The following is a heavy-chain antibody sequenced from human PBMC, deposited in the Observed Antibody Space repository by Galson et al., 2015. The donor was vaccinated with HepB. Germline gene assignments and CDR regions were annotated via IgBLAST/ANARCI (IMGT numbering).Heavy chain of an antibody. J-gene: IGHJ4*02. D-gene: IGHD6-19*01. Sequence: TLSLTCTVSGGPISSGSYHWTWIRQSAGKGLEWIGPLYRSGSPNYNPSLKGRATMSVDTSKNQFSLKLSSVTAADTAVYYCAREGYSSGWEGDFDYWGQGALVTV. CDR1: GGPISSGSYH. CDR2: LYRSGSP. CDR3: AREGYSSGWEGDFDY. V-gene: IGHV4-61*02.